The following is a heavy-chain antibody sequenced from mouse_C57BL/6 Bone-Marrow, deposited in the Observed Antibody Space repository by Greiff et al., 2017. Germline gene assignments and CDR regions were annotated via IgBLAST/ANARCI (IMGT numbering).Heavy chain of an antibody. J-gene: IGHJ2*01. Sequence: QVQLQQPGAELVMPGASVKLSCKASGYTFTSYWMHWVKQRPGQGLEWIGEIDPSDSYTNYNQKFKGKSTLTVDKSSSTAYMQLSSLTSEDSAVYYCARQLRLFDYLGQGTTLTVSS. D-gene: IGHD3-2*02. CDR3: ARQLRLFDY. CDR2: IDPSDSYT. CDR1: GYTFTSYW. V-gene: IGHV1-69*01.